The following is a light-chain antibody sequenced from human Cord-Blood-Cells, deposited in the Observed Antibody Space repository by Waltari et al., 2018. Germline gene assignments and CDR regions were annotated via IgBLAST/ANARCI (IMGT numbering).Light chain of an antibody. Sequence: EIVMTHSPATLSVSPGERATLSCRARQSVSSNLAWYQQKPGQAPRLLIYGASTRATGIPARFSGSGSGTEVTLTISSLQSEDFAVYYCQQYNNWPETFGQGTKVEIK. J-gene: IGKJ1*01. CDR3: QQYNNWPET. V-gene: IGKV3-15*01. CDR1: QSVSSN. CDR2: GAS.